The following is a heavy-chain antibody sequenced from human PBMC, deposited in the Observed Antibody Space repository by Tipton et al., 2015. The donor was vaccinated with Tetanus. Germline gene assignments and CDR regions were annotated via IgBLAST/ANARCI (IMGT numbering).Heavy chain of an antibody. Sequence: SLRLSCAASGLTFSDYTMNWVRQAPGKGLEWVSYISASGTIIFYADSVRGRFTVSRDNAKDSLYLQMNSLRDEDTAVYFCVRALQRVGAKNAFDIWGQGTMVTVSS. D-gene: IGHD1-26*01. J-gene: IGHJ3*02. V-gene: IGHV3-48*02. CDR3: VRALQRVGAKNAFDI. CDR2: ISASGTII. CDR1: GLTFSDYT.